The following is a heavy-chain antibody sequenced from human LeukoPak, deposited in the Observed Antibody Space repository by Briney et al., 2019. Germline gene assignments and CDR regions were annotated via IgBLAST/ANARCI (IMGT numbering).Heavy chain of an antibody. Sequence: SETLSLTCTVSGGSISIYHWSWIRQPAGKGLEWIGRFHTSGSTSYSPSLKSRVTISVDKSKNQFSLKLRSVTAADTAVYYCARDLDHCDSTNCHNWFDPWGQGTLVTVSS. CDR2: FHTSGST. J-gene: IGHJ5*02. CDR1: GGSISIYH. V-gene: IGHV4-4*07. D-gene: IGHD2/OR15-2a*01. CDR3: ARDLDHCDSTNCHNWFDP.